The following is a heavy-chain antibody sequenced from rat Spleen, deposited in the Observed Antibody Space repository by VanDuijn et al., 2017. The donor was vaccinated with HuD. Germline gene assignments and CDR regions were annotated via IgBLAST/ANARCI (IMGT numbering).Heavy chain of an antibody. Sequence: EVQLVESGGGLVQPGRSLKLSCAASGFTFSNYGMYWIRQAPTKGLEWVASISPSGGSTYYRDSVKGRFTISRDNARGTLYLQMDSLRSEDTATYYCTTWDYYDNRFDYWGQGVMVTVSS. CDR1: GFTFSNYG. J-gene: IGHJ2*01. D-gene: IGHD1-6*01. CDR3: TTWDYYDNRFDY. CDR2: ISPSGGST. V-gene: IGHV5-19*01.